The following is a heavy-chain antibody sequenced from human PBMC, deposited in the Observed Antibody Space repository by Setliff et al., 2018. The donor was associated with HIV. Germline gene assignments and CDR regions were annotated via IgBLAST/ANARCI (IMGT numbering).Heavy chain of an antibody. CDR1: GGSISNSRYY. J-gene: IGHJ5*02. D-gene: IGHD3-22*01. CDR2: IYYSGST. Sequence: SETLSLTCTVSGGSISNSRYYWSWIRQPPGKGLEWIGSIYYSGSTNYNPSLKSRVAISIDTSKNQFSLNLTSVTAADTAVYYCASRVYYYDSNNFLREEGFDPWGQGTLVTVSS. CDR3: ASRVYYYDSNNFLREEGFDP. V-gene: IGHV4-39*01.